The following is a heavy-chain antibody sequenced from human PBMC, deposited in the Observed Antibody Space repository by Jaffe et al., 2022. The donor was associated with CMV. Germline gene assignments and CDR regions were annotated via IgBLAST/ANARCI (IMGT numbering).Heavy chain of an antibody. J-gene: IGHJ4*02. Sequence: QLQLQESGPGLVKPSETLSLSCTVSGGSISRSSYYWGWIRQPPGKGLEWIGSISYTGNTYYNPSLKSRVIISVDTPKNQFSLQVNSVTAADTAVYYCARLDEYWGQGTLVTVSS. V-gene: IGHV4-39*01. CDR2: ISYTGNT. CDR3: ARLDEY. CDR1: GGSISRSSYY.